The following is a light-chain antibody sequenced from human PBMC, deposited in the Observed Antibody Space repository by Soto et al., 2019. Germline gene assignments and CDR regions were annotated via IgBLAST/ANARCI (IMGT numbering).Light chain of an antibody. CDR2: EVS. CDR3: CSYAGSRAPYL. CDR1: SSDIDKYNL. V-gene: IGLV2-23*02. J-gene: IGLJ1*01. Sequence: QSALTQPASVSGSPGQSITVSCFGTSSDIDKYNLVSWYQQYPGKVPKLLISEVSKRPSGVSDRFSGSKSGNMASLTISGLQAEDEADYYCCSYAGSRAPYLFGTGTKLTVL.